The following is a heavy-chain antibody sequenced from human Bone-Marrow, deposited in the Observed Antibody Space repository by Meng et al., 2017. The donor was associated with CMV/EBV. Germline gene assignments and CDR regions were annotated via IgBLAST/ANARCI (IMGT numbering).Heavy chain of an antibody. CDR2: IKSKTDGGTT. J-gene: IGHJ4*02. CDR1: GFTFSNAW. V-gene: IGHV3-15*01. CDR3: TTSMVRGVIITGPLGY. Sequence: GGSLRLFCAASGFTFSNAWMSWVRQAPGKGLEWVGRIKSKTDGGTTDYAAPVKGRFTISRDDSKNTLYLQMNSLKTEDTAVYYCTTSMVRGVIITGPLGYWGQGTLVTVSS. D-gene: IGHD3-10*01.